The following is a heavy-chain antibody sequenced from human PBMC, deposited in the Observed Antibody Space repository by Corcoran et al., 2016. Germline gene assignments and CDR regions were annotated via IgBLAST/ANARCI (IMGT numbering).Heavy chain of an antibody. V-gene: IGHV3-30*18. J-gene: IGHJ4*02. CDR3: AKDRRGIVVVVAALYYFDY. D-gene: IGHD2-15*01. CDR2: ISYDGSNK. CDR1: GFTFSSYG. Sequence: QVQLVESGGGVVQPGRSLRLSCAASGFTFSSYGMHWVRQAPGKGLEWVAVISYDGSNKYYADSVKGRLTISRDNSKNTLYLQMNSLRAEDTAVYYCAKDRRGIVVVVAALYYFDYWGQGTLVTVSS.